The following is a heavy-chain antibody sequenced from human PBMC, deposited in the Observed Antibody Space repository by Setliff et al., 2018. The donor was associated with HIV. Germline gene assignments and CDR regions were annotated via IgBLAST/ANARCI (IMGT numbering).Heavy chain of an antibody. CDR3: AHKHGYSTGWLDY. CDR1: GFSLSTTGVG. D-gene: IGHD2-8*02. CDR2: IYWDDTK. J-gene: IGHJ4*02. Sequence: SGPTLVNPTQTLTVTCTFSGFSLSTTGVGVGWIRQSPGKALEWLALIYWDDTKRYSPSLKNRLDIYKDTSKNQVVLTMTNMDPSDSGKYFCAHKHGYSTGWLDYWGQGALVTVPQ. V-gene: IGHV2-5*02.